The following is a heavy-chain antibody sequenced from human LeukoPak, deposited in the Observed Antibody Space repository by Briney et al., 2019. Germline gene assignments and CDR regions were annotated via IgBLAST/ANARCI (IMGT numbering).Heavy chain of an antibody. CDR2: ISSSSSYI. J-gene: IGHJ4*02. V-gene: IGHV3-21*01. CDR3: ARVGGRDGYNFDY. CDR1: GFTFRNAW. D-gene: IGHD5-24*01. Sequence: PGGSLRLSCAASGFTFRNAWMNWVRQAPGKGLEGVSSISSSSSYIYYADSVKGRFTISRDNAKNSLYLQMNSLRAEDTAVYYCARVGGRDGYNFDYWGQGTLVTVSS.